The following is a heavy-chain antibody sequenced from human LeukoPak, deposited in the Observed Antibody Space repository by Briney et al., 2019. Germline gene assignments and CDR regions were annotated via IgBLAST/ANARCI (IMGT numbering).Heavy chain of an antibody. J-gene: IGHJ4*02. D-gene: IGHD2-21*02. V-gene: IGHV3-30*03. CDR3: VRSRIVVVTAIFDY. CDR1: GFTFSSYG. CDR2: ISYDGSNK. Sequence: PGGSLRLSCAASGFTFSSYGMHWVRQAPGKGLEWVAVISYDGSNKYYADSVKGRFTISRDNSKNTLYLQMNSLRAEDTAVYYCVRSRIVVVTAIFDYWGQGTLVTVSS.